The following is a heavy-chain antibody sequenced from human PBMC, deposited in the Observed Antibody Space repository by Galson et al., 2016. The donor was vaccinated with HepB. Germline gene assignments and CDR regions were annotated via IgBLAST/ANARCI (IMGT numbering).Heavy chain of an antibody. CDR1: GFTFSNYS. CDR2: ISSSNTYI. CDR3: AREPPYCSSTSCQMDY. D-gene: IGHD2-2*01. V-gene: IGHV3-21*01. J-gene: IGHJ4*02. Sequence: SLRLSCAASGFTFSNYSMNWVRQAPGKGLEWVSSISSSNTYIYYADSVKGRFTISRDNAKNSLHLQMSSRRVEDTAVYYWAREPPYCSSTSCQMDYWGQGTLVAVSS.